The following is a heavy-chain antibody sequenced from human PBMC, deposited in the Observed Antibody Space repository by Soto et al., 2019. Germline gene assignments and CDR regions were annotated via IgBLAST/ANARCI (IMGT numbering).Heavy chain of an antibody. J-gene: IGHJ4*02. CDR3: ARSLGTKVSFDY. V-gene: IGHV3-30-3*01. D-gene: IGHD4-17*01. CDR2: ISYDGTNK. Sequence: QVQLVESGGGVVQPGRSLRLSCAASGFTFSIFAMHWVRQAPGKGLEWVAVISYDGTNKYYADSVQGRFTISRDNSKNTLYLEMNSLRAEDTAVYYCARSLGTKVSFDYWGQGTLVTVSS. CDR1: GFTFSIFA.